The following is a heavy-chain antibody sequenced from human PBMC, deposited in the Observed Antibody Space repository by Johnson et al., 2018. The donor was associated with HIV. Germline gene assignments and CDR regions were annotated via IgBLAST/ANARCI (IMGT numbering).Heavy chain of an antibody. V-gene: IGHV3-30*02. CDR1: GFTFSSYG. J-gene: IGHJ3*02. Sequence: VQLVESGGGVVQPGGSLRLSCAASGFTFSSYGMHWVRQAPGKGLEWVAFIRYDGSNKYYADFVKGRFTISRDNSKNTLYLQMNSLRAEDTAVYYCAKDAQAGPIRRDGYNGASAFDIWGQGTMVTVSS. CDR3: AKDAQAGPIRRDGYNGASAFDI. CDR2: IRYDGSNK. D-gene: IGHD5-24*01.